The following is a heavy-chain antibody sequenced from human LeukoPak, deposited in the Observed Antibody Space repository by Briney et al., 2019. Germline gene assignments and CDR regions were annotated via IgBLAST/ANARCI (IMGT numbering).Heavy chain of an antibody. V-gene: IGHV4-39*07. CDR2: IYYSGST. J-gene: IGHJ6*03. CDR3: ARVAKRDLSYYYYYMDV. D-gene: IGHD1-26*01. Sequence: SETLSLTCTVSGGSISSSSYYWGWIRQPPGKGLEWIGSIYYSGSTYYNPSLKSRVTISVDTSKNQFSLKLSSVTAADTAVYYCARVAKRDLSYYYYYMDVWGKGTTVTVSS. CDR1: GGSISSSSYY.